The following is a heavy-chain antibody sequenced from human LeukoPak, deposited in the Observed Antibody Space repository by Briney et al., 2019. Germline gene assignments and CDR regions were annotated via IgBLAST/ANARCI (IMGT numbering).Heavy chain of an antibody. V-gene: IGHV4-39*07. J-gene: IGHJ5*02. Sequence: SEALSLTCTVSGSSISSNSYYWGWIRQPPGKGLEWIGSIHYSGSTYYNPSLKSRVTMSVDTSKNQFSLRLSSVTAADTAMYYCARGSGTYYVYNWFHPWGQGTLVTVSS. CDR3: ARGSGTYYVYNWFHP. CDR1: GSSISSNSYY. D-gene: IGHD3-10*01. CDR2: IHYSGST.